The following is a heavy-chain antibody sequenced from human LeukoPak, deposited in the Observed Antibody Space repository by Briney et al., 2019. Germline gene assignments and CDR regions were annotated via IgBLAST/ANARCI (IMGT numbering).Heavy chain of an antibody. CDR2: IKQDGSEK. D-gene: IGHD6-13*01. CDR3: ARDPGYSSSSHYFDY. V-gene: IGHV3-7*01. Sequence: GGSLRLSCAASGFTFSSYWMSWVRQAPGKGLEWVANIKQDGSEKYYVDSVKGRFTISRDNAKNSLYLQMNSLRAEDTAVYYCARDPGYSSSSHYFDYWGQGTLVTVSS. CDR1: GFTFSSYW. J-gene: IGHJ4*02.